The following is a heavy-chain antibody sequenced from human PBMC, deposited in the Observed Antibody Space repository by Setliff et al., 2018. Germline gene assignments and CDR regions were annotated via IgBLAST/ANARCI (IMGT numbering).Heavy chain of an antibody. D-gene: IGHD5-12*01. V-gene: IGHV1-69*05. J-gene: IGHJ4*02. CDR1: GGTFSNYD. CDR3: ARQPMDTIMVTFDY. CDR2: IIPIFGTT. Sequence: GASVKVSCKASGGTFSNYDISWVRQAPGQGLEWMGGIIPIFGTTNYAQRFQGRVTITTDESTSTAYMELSSLRSEDTAVYYCARQPMDTIMVTFDYWGQGILVTVSS.